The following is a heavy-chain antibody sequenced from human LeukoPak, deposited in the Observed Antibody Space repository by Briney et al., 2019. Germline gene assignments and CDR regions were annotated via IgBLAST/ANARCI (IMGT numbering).Heavy chain of an antibody. CDR1: RFTFSTYG. Sequence: GGSLRLSCAASRFTFSTYGMTWVRQAPGRGLEWVSAISGSAARTFYADSVKGRFTISRDNSKNTLSLQMNSLRAEDTAVYYCAKRGPGSPESGKYYFDYWGQGTLVTVSS. D-gene: IGHD3-10*01. V-gene: IGHV3-23*01. CDR3: AKRGPGSPESGKYYFDY. CDR2: ISGSAART. J-gene: IGHJ4*02.